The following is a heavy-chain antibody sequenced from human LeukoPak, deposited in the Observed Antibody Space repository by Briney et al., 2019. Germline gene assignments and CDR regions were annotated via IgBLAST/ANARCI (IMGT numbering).Heavy chain of an antibody. D-gene: IGHD2-2*02. CDR2: IIPIFGTA. CDR1: GGTFSSYA. V-gene: IGHV1-69*01. CDR3: ARDARGYCSSTSCYTPT. Sequence: SVKVSCKASGGTFSSYAISWVRQAPGQGPEWMGGIIPIFGTANYAQKFQGRVTITADESTSTAYMELSSLRSEDTAVYYCARDARGYCSSTSCYTPTWGQGTLVTVSS. J-gene: IGHJ5*02.